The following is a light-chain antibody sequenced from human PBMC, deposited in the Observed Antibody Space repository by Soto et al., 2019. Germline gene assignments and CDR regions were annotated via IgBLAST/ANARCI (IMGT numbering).Light chain of an antibody. CDR1: QSVGRW. CDR3: QQYESQST. V-gene: IGKV1-5*03. CDR2: KAS. Sequence: DVQMTQSPSTLSASVGDKITITCRASQSVGRWLAWYQQKPGKAPEVLIYKASTLKYGVPSRFSGSGSGTEFSLTISSLQPDDFATYFCQQYESQSTFGRGTKVEIK. J-gene: IGKJ4*02.